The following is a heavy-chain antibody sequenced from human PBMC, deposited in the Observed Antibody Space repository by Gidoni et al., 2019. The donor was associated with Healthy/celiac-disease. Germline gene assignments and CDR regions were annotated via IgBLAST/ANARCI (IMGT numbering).Heavy chain of an antibody. J-gene: IGHJ1*01. CDR3: ARHSRSYGGHNPGSEYFQH. CDR1: GFSCTSYC. Sequence: EVQLLQSGAEVKKHGESLKISGKGSGFSCTSYCIGWVRQMPGKGLEWMGIIYPCDSDTRYRPSFQGQVTISADKSISTAYLQWSSLKASDTAMYYCARHSRSYGGHNPGSEYFQHWGQGTLVTVSS. V-gene: IGHV5-51*01. CDR2: IYPCDSDT. D-gene: IGHD1-26*01.